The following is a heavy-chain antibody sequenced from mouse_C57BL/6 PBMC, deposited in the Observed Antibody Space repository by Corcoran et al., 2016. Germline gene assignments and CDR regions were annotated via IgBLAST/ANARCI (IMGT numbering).Heavy chain of an antibody. CDR2: INTYSGVP. Sequence: QIQLVHSGPELKKPGETAKISCKASGYTCTTYGMSWVKQAPGKGLKWMGWINTYSGVPTYADDFKGRFAFSLETSASTAYLQINNLKNEDTATYFCAREGGVLAYWGQGTLVTVSA. CDR1: GYTCTTYG. CDR3: AREGGVLAY. J-gene: IGHJ3*01. V-gene: IGHV9-3*01.